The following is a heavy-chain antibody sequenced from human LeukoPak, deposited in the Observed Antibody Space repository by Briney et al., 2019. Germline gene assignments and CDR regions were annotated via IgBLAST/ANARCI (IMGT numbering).Heavy chain of an antibody. Sequence: GGSLRLSCAASGFTFSTYSMNWVRQAPGKGLEWVSYISSSTNTVSYVDSVKGRFTISRDNAKNSLYLQTNSLRDEDTAMYYCARQLDLWGQGTLVTVSS. D-gene: IGHD5-24*01. CDR1: GFTFSTYS. V-gene: IGHV3-48*02. CDR3: ARQLDL. CDR2: ISSSTNTV. J-gene: IGHJ5*02.